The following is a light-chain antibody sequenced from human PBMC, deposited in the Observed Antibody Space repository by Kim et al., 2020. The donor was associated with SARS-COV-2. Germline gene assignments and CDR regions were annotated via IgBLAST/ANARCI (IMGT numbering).Light chain of an antibody. CDR3: QVWDSSSDHPV. J-gene: IGLJ3*02. V-gene: IGLV3-21*04. Sequence: SYELTQPPSVSVAPGKTARITRGGNNIGSKSVHWYQQKPGQAPVLVIYYDSDRPSGIPERFSGSNSGHTATLTISRVEAGDEADYYCQVWDSSSDHPVFG. CDR2: YDS. CDR1: NIGSKS.